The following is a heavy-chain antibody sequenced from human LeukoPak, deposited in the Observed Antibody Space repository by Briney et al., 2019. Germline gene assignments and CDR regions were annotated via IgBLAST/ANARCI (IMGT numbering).Heavy chain of an antibody. CDR1: GFTFSDYY. Sequence: GGSLRLSCAASGFTFSDYYMSWIRQAPGKGLEWVSYISSSGSTKYYADSVKGRFTISRDNAKNSLYLQMNSLRAEDTAIYYCARDLEWPVAGTLIAYWGQGTLVTVSS. J-gene: IGHJ4*02. V-gene: IGHV3-11*04. CDR3: ARDLEWPVAGTLIAY. CDR2: ISSSGSTK. D-gene: IGHD6-19*01.